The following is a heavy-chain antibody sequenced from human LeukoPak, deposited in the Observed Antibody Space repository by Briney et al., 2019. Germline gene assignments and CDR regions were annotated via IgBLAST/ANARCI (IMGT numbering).Heavy chain of an antibody. J-gene: IGHJ4*02. CDR3: AKDPLENYYDSSGYEQQPLGYFDY. V-gene: IGHV3-21*04. Sequence: GGSLRLSCAASGFTFSSYSMNWVRQAPGKGLEWVSSISSSSSYIYYADSVKGRFTISRDNAKNSLYLQMNSLRAEDTAVYYCAKDPLENYYDSSGYEQQPLGYFDYWGQGTLVTVSS. CDR2: ISSSSSYI. CDR1: GFTFSSYS. D-gene: IGHD3-22*01.